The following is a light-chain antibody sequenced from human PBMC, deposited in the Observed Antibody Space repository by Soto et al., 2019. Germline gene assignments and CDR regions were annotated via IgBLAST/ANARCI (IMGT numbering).Light chain of an antibody. V-gene: IGKV3-15*01. Sequence: EIVLTQSPGTLSVSPGERATLSCRASQTVRNNYLAWYQQKPGQAPRLLIYDASTRATGIPARFSGSGSGTEFTLTISSLQSEDFAVYYCQQYNNWPPEGWWTFGQGTKVDIK. CDR1: QTVRNN. CDR2: DAS. CDR3: QQYNNWPPEGWWT. J-gene: IGKJ1*01.